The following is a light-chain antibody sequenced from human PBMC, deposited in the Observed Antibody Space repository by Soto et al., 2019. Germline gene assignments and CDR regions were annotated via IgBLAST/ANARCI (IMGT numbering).Light chain of an antibody. CDR3: ATWDDGLSAYV. CDR2: SNS. Sequence: QSVLTQPPSASGTPGQRVTFSCSGSSSNIGGNTVSWFQHLPRTDPKLLIFSNSQRPSGVPDRFSGAKSGTSASLAISGLQSEDEATYYCATWDDGLSAYVFGTGTKLTVL. J-gene: IGLJ1*01. CDR1: SSNIGGNT. V-gene: IGLV1-44*01.